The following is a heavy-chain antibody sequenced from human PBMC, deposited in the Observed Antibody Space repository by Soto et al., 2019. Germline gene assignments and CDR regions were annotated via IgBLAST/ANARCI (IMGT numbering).Heavy chain of an antibody. J-gene: IGHJ4*02. D-gene: IGHD6-13*01. CDR2: INPSGGST. V-gene: IGHV1-46*01. CDR3: VRDRGHSSSWDYFDY. Sequence: APVKVSCKASGYTFTSYYMHWVRQAPGQGLEWLGIINPSGGSTSYAQKFRGRVTMTRDTSTSTVYMELSSLRSEDTAVYYCVRDRGHSSSWDYFDYWGLGNLVTVSS. CDR1: GYTFTSYY.